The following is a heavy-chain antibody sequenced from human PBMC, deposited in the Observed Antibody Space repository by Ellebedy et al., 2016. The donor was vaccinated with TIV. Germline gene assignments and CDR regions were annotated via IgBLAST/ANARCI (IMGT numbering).Heavy chain of an antibody. D-gene: IGHD5-18*01. CDR3: ARDDSYGYYFDY. CDR1: GFTFSSHA. J-gene: IGHJ4*02. Sequence: GGSLRLXXAASGFTFSSHAMSWVRQAPGKGLEWVSAISGSGDSTAHADSVKGRFTISRDNSKNTLYLQMNSLRAEDTAVYYCARDDSYGYYFDYWGRGTLVTVSS. V-gene: IGHV3-23*01. CDR2: ISGSGDST.